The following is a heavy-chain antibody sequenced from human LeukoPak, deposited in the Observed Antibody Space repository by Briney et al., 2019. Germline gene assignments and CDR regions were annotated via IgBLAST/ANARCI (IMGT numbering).Heavy chain of an antibody. D-gene: IGHD6-13*01. CDR1: GLTFSSYS. CDR3: AREPFIAAAGGYYFDY. Sequence: KPGGSLRLSCAASGLTFSSYSMNWVRQAPGKGLEWVYSISSSSSYIYYADSVKGRFTISRDNAKNSLYLQMNSLRAEDTAVYYCAREPFIAAAGGYYFDYWGQGTLVTVSS. J-gene: IGHJ4*02. CDR2: ISSSSSYI. V-gene: IGHV3-21*01.